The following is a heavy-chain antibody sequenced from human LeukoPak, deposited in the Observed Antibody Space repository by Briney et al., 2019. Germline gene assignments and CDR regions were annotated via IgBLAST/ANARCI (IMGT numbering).Heavy chain of an antibody. Sequence: ASVKVSCKASGYTFTGYYMHWVRQAPGQGLEWMGWINPNSGGTNYAQKFQGRVTMTRDTSISTAYMELSRLRSDDTAVYYCARGVVVYSSSWYNWFDPWGQGTLVTVSS. CDR2: INPNSGGT. J-gene: IGHJ5*02. V-gene: IGHV1-2*02. D-gene: IGHD6-13*01. CDR1: GYTFTGYY. CDR3: ARGVVVYSSSWYNWFDP.